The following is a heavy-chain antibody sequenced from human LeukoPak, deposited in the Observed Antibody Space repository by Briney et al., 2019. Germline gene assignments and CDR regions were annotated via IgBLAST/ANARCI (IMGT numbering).Heavy chain of an antibody. CDR2: IYSDGDT. D-gene: IGHD3-22*01. V-gene: IGHV4-39*07. Sequence: SETLSLTCTVSGDSITSGSYYWGWIRQTPEKGLEWIGNIYSDGDTSFNPSLKSRITMSVDTSKNQFSLKPNSVTAADTAVYFCARDSGFWLYWGQGTLVSVSS. CDR1: GDSITSGSYY. CDR3: ARDSGFWLY. J-gene: IGHJ4*02.